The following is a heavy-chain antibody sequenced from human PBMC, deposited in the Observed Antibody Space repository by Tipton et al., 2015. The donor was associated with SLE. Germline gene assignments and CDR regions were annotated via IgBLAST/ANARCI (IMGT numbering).Heavy chain of an antibody. J-gene: IGHJ4*02. CDR2: INTASSAI. V-gene: IGHV3-48*01. Sequence: GSLRLSCAASGFTFGDYNMIWVRQAPGKGLESVSYINTASSAIHYADSVKGRFTISRDNVQRSLYLQMNSLRAEDTAVYYCARVWRDYSGADSWGQGTPVTVS. CDR1: GFTFGDYN. CDR3: ARVWRDYSGADS. D-gene: IGHD3-3*01.